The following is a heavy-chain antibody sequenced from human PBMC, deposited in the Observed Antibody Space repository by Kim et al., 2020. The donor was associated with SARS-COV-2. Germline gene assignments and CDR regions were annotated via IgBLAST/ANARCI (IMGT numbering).Heavy chain of an antibody. CDR2: ISWNSGSI. Sequence: GGSLRLSCAASGFTFDDYAMHWVRQAPGKGLEWVSGISWNSGSIGYADSVKGRFTISRDNAKNSLYLQMNSLRAEDTALYYCAKETTLAAAGFDYWGQGTLVTVSS. CDR1: GFTFDDYA. J-gene: IGHJ4*02. V-gene: IGHV3-9*01. CDR3: AKETTLAAAGFDY. D-gene: IGHD6-13*01.